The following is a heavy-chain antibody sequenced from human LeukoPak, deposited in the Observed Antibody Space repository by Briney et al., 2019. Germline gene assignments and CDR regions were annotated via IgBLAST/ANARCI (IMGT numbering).Heavy chain of an antibody. D-gene: IGHD1-26*01. J-gene: IGHJ4*02. Sequence: PSETLSLTCTVSGVSISSYYWSWIRQPPGKGLEWTGYIYYSGSINYNPSLKSRVTISVDTSKNQFSLKLRSVTAADTAVYYCARYSGSYSGFDYWGQGTLVTVSS. CDR1: GVSISSYY. CDR2: IYYSGSI. V-gene: IGHV4-59*08. CDR3: ARYSGSYSGFDY.